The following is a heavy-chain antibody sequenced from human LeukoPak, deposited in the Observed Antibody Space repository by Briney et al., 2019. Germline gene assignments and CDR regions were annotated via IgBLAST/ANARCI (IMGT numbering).Heavy chain of an antibody. Sequence: SETLSLTCTVSGASISSYYWSLIRQPPGKGLEWIGYIHYGGSTNYNPSLKSRVTISVDTSKNQFSLNLNSVTAADTALYYCACGTYYYFDYWGPGTLVTVSS. CDR2: IHYGGST. CDR1: GASISSYY. CDR3: ACGTYYYFDY. J-gene: IGHJ4*02. V-gene: IGHV4-59*01. D-gene: IGHD1-26*01.